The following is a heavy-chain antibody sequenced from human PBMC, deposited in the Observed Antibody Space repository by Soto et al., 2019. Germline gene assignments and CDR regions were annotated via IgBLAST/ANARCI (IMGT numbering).Heavy chain of an antibody. CDR2: IWYDGSNK. D-gene: IGHD1-26*01. V-gene: IGHV3-33*01. Sequence: QAQLVESGGGVVQPGRSLRLSCAASGFTFSSFGMHWVRQAPGKGLEWVAVIWYDGSNKYHADSVKGRFTISRDNSKNTLYLQMNSLRAEDTAVYYCARVQGELSSMDVWGQGTTVTVSS. CDR1: GFTFSSFG. J-gene: IGHJ6*02. CDR3: ARVQGELSSMDV.